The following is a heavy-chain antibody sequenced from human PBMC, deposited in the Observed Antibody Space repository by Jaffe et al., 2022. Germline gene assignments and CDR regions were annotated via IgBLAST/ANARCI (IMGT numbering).Heavy chain of an antibody. J-gene: IGHJ3*02. D-gene: IGHD6-13*01. V-gene: IGHV3-48*03. CDR3: ARDPPYPSSSWYGGAFDI. Sequence: EVQLVESGGGLVQPGGSLRLSCAASGFTFSSYEMNWVRQAPGKGLEWVSYISSSGSTIYYADSVKGRFTISRDNAKNSLYLQMNSLRAEDTAVYYCARDPPYPSSSWYGGAFDIWGQGTMVTVSS. CDR2: ISSSGSTI. CDR1: GFTFSSYE.